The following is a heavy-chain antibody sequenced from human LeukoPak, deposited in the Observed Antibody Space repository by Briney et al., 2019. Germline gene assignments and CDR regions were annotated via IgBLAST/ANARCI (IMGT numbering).Heavy chain of an antibody. CDR3: ARDSAYYYDSRLQYYFDY. CDR2: ISSSSTYI. J-gene: IGHJ4*02. Sequence: KTGGSLRLSCAASGFTFSSYSMNWVRQAPGKGLEWASSISSSSTYIYYADSVKGRFTISRDNAKKLLYLQMNSLRAEDTAVYYCARDSAYYYDSRLQYYFDYWGQGTLVTVSS. CDR1: GFTFSSYS. D-gene: IGHD3-22*01. V-gene: IGHV3-21*01.